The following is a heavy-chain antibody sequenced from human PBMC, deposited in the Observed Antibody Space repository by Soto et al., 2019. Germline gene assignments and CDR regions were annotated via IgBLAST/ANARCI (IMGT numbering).Heavy chain of an antibody. V-gene: IGHV4-38-2*01. J-gene: IGHJ6*02. CDR2: IYHSGST. Sequence: PSETLSLTCAVSGYSISSGYYWGWIRQPPGKGLEWIGSIYHSGSTYYNPSLKSRVTISVDTSKNQFSLKLSSVTAADTAVYYCARAYYDFWSGYSPYYYGMDVWGQGTTVTVSS. CDR1: GYSISSGYY. CDR3: ARAYYDFWSGYSPYYYGMDV. D-gene: IGHD3-3*01.